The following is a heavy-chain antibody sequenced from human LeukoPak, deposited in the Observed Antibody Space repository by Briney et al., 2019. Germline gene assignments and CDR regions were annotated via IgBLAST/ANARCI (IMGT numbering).Heavy chain of an antibody. CDR1: GFTFSNNY. Sequence: GGSLRLSCAASGFTFSNNYMTWVRQAPGKRLEWVSLIYSAGGTLYSDAVKGRFTISRDNSKNTLYLQMTSLRTEDTAVYYCASGSSLGQVDYWGQGTLVTVSS. J-gene: IGHJ4*02. D-gene: IGHD1-26*01. CDR2: IYSAGGT. V-gene: IGHV3-66*02. CDR3: ASGSSLGQVDY.